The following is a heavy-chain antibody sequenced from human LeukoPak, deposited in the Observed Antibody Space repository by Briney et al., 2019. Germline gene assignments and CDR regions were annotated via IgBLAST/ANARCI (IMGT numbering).Heavy chain of an antibody. CDR3: ARFKRTETKYYFDY. D-gene: IGHD4-17*01. Sequence: KTSEILSLTCTVSGGSISSYYWSWIRQPPGKGLEWIGYIYYSGSTNYNPSLKSRVTISVDTSKNQFSLKLSSVTAADTAVYYCARFKRTETKYYFDYWGQGTLVTVSS. CDR1: GGSISSYY. CDR2: IYYSGST. J-gene: IGHJ4*02. V-gene: IGHV4-59*08.